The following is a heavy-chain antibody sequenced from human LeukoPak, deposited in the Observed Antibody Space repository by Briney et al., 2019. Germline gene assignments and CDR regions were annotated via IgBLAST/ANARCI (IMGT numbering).Heavy chain of an antibody. J-gene: IGHJ3*02. D-gene: IGHD2-15*01. V-gene: IGHV4-59*08. Sequence: SETLSLTCTVSGGSISSYYWTWIRQPPGKGLEWIGYVSYSGSTNYNPSLKSRVTISVDTSKSQFSLKLSSVTAADTAVYYCARSFFSRSFDAFDIWGQGTMVTVSS. CDR2: VSYSGST. CDR3: ARSFFSRSFDAFDI. CDR1: GGSISSYY.